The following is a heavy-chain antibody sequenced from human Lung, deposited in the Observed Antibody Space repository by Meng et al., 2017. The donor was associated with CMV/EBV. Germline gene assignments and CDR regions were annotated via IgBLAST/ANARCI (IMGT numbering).Heavy chain of an antibody. CDR2: IIPYLGEP. V-gene: IGHV1-69*10. D-gene: IGHD3-10*01. CDR1: GGTSNTYT. J-gene: IGHJ3*01. Sequence: SXXVSCKASGGTSNTYTFNWVRQAPGRGLEWMGGIIPYLGEPTYAQGFQGRVTITTDRSTTADMELNGLRSDDTAVYYYAGRGPYGRVINVWGQGTVVTVSS. CDR3: AGRGPYGRVINV.